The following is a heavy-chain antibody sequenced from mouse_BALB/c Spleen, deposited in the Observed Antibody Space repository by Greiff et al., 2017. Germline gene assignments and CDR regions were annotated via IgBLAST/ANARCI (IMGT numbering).Heavy chain of an antibody. CDR3: TRYGNFDAMDY. V-gene: IGHV1S22*01. J-gene: IGHJ4*01. Sequence: LQQPGSELVRPGASVKLSCKASGYTFTSYWMHWVKQRHGQGLEWIGNIYPGSGSTNYDEKFKSKGTLTVDTSSSTAYMHLSSLTSEDSAVYYCTRYGNFDAMDYWGQGTSVTVSS. D-gene: IGHD2-1*01. CDR2: IYPGSGST. CDR1: GYTFTSYW.